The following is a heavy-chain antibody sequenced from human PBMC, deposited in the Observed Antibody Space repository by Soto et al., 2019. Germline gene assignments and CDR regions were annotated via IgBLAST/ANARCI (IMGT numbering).Heavy chain of an antibody. D-gene: IGHD2-15*01. CDR3: ASRDVVVVAAPQLRPFDY. V-gene: IGHV4-34*01. CDR2: INHSGST. J-gene: IGHJ4*02. Sequence: SETLSLTCAVYGGSFSGYYWSWIRQPPGKGLEWIGEINHSGSTNYNPSLKSRVTISVDTSKNQFSLKLSSVTAADTAVYYCASRDVVVVAAPQLRPFDYWGQGTLVTVSS. CDR1: GGSFSGYY.